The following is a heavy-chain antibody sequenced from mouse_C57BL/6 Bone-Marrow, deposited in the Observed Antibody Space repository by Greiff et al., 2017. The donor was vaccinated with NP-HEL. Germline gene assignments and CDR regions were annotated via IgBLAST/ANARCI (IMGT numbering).Heavy chain of an antibody. CDR2: IYPGDGDT. CDR1: GYAFSSSW. D-gene: IGHD1-1*01. J-gene: IGHJ1*03. CDR3: ARGIYYYGSSVYWYFDV. Sequence: QVQLKQSGPELVKPGASVKISCKASGYAFSSSWMNWVKQRPGKGLEWIGRIYPGDGDTNYNGKFKGKATLTADKSSSTAYMQLSSLTSEDSAVYFCARGIYYYGSSVYWYFDVWGTGTTVTVSS. V-gene: IGHV1-82*01.